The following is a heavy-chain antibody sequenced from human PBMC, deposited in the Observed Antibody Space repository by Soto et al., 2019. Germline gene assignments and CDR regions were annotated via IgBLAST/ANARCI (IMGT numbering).Heavy chain of an antibody. D-gene: IGHD2-15*01. CDR2: VYTTGST. CDR1: GGSINTYY. Sequence: SETLSLTCTVTGGSINTYYWSWIRQSAGKGLEWIGRVYTTGSTNYNPSLKSRVTISVDTSRNQFSLSLRSDDTAVYYCVRDHGGATLALLYWGQGTLVTVSS. J-gene: IGHJ4*02. CDR3: VRDHGGATLALLY. V-gene: IGHV4-4*07.